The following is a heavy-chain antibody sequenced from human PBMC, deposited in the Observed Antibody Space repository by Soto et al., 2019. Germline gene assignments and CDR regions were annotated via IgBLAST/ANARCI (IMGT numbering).Heavy chain of an antibody. CDR2: MYYSGST. V-gene: IGHV4-59*01. CDR1: GGSISDFY. Sequence: SETLSLTGTVSGGSISDFYWSWIRQPPGKGLESIASMYYSGSTNSNPSLKSRVTMSVDTSKNQFSLRLTSVTAAEKAVYYCASGFYRDYWGKGAMVTVSS. CDR3: ASGFYRDY. D-gene: IGHD3-22*01. J-gene: IGHJ4*02.